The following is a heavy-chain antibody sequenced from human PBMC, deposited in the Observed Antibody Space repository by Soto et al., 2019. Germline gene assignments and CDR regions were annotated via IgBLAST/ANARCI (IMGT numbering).Heavy chain of an antibody. CDR3: ARGPNGDYRTSDFFDF. V-gene: IGHV4-39*02. J-gene: IGHJ4*02. D-gene: IGHD4-17*01. CDR1: GASISSDNYY. Sequence: PSETLSLTCTVSGASISSDNYYWGWIRQPPGKGLEWIGTFYYSGNIYYNPSLRSRVTLSVDTSKNRFSLKLTSVTAAETAVSYRARGPNGDYRTSDFFDFWGQGTLVTVSS. CDR2: FYYSGNI.